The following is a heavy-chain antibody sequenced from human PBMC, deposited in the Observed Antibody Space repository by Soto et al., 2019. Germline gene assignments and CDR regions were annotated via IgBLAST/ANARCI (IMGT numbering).Heavy chain of an antibody. CDR3: ARSANHLWGGPYYYYGMDV. CDR1: GGTFSSYA. CDR2: IIPIFGTA. J-gene: IGHJ6*02. V-gene: IGHV1-69*12. D-gene: IGHD1-26*01. Sequence: QVQLVQSGAEVKKPGSSVKVSCKASGGTFSSYAISWVRQAPGQGLEWMGGIIPIFGTANYAQKFQGRVTITADEATSPASMELSSLRSEDTAVYYCARSANHLWGGPYYYYGMDVWGQGTTVTVSS.